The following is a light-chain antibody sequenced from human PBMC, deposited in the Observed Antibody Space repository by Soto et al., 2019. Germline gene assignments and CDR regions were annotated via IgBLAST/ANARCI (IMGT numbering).Light chain of an antibody. CDR1: QSVSSSY. J-gene: IGKJ1*01. CDR3: QQFGSSPWT. V-gene: IGKV3-20*01. Sequence: EIVLTQSPDTLSLSPGERATLCCRASQSVSSSYLAWYQQKPGQAPRLLIYGASTRATGIPDRFSGGGSGTDFTLTISRLEPEDFAVYYCQQFGSSPWTFGQGTKVDSK. CDR2: GAS.